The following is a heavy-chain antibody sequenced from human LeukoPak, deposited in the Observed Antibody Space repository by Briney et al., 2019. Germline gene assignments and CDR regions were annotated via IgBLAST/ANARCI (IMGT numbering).Heavy chain of an antibody. V-gene: IGHV4-30-2*01. CDR3: AREDDYYYGMDV. J-gene: IGHJ6*02. CDR2: IYHSGST. CDR1: GGSISSGGYS. Sequence: SETQSLTCAVSGGSISSGGYSWSWIRQPPGKGLEWIGYIYHSGSTYYNPSLKSRVTISVDRSKNQFSLKLSSVTAADTAVYYRAREDDYYYGMDVWGQGTTVTVSS.